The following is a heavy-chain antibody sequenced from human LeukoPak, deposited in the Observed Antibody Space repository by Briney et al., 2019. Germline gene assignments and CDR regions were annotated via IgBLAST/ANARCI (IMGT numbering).Heavy chain of an antibody. CDR2: IVVGSGNT. D-gene: IGHD3-9*01. CDR1: GFTFSSSA. CDR3: AAPSLNDILTGPSGAFDI. Sequence: SVKVSCKASGFTFSSSAVQWARQARGQRLGWIGWIVVGSGNTNYAQKFQERVTITRDMSTSTAYMELSSLRSEDTAVYYCAAPSLNDILTGPSGAFDIWGQGTMVTVSS. V-gene: IGHV1-58*01. J-gene: IGHJ3*02.